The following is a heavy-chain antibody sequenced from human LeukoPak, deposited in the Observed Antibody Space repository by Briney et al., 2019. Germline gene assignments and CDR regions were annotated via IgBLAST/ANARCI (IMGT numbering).Heavy chain of an antibody. Sequence: PGGSLRLSCVASGFAFNSYWMNWVRQAPGKGLEWVAHIKQDGSEKYYVDSVKGRFTISRDNAKNSLYLQMNSLRAEDTAIYYCAKPITISGATDAFDIWGQGTMVTVSS. CDR3: AKPITISGATDAFDI. CDR1: GFAFNSYW. J-gene: IGHJ3*02. D-gene: IGHD3-3*01. CDR2: IKQDGSEK. V-gene: IGHV3-7*01.